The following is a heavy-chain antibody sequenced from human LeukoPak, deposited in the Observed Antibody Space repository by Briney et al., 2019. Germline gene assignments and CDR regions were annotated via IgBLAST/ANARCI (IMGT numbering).Heavy chain of an antibody. CDR2: ISSSSSYI. CDR3: ARARFNGYYYDSSGYSDAFDI. CDR1: GFTFSSYS. Sequence: GGSLRLSCAASGFTFSSYSMNWVRQAPGKGLEWVSSISSSSSYIYYADSVKGRFTISRDNAKNSLYLQMNSLRAEDTAVYYCARARFNGYYYDSSGYSDAFDIWGQGTMVTVSS. J-gene: IGHJ3*02. V-gene: IGHV3-21*01. D-gene: IGHD3-22*01.